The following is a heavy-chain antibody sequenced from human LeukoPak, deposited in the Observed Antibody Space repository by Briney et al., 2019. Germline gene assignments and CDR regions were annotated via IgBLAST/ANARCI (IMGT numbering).Heavy chain of an antibody. CDR2: ISSSSSYI. V-gene: IGHV3-21*01. CDR1: GFTFSSYS. J-gene: IGHJ4*02. D-gene: IGHD2/OR15-2a*01. CDR3: ARDRPSSTTTYWY. Sequence: PGGSLRLSCAASGFTFSSYSMNWVRQAPGKGLEWVSSISSSSSYIYYADSVKGRFTISRDNAKNSLYLQMNSLRAEDTAVYYCARDRPSSTTTYWYWGQGTLVTVSS.